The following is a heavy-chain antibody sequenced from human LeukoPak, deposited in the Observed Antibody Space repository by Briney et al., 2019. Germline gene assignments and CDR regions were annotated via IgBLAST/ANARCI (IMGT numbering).Heavy chain of an antibody. J-gene: IGHJ4*02. CDR2: ISNGGDST. V-gene: IGHV3-23*01. CDR1: RFSFTTYA. Sequence: PGGSLRLPCAASRFSFTTYAMSWVRQAPGKGLEWVSTISNGGDSTYCSDSVKGRFTISRDNSKNTLSLQMNGLRAEDTAVYYCAKSHSVTYRGYFDSWGQGILVTVSS. CDR3: AKSHSVTYRGYFDS. D-gene: IGHD4-23*01.